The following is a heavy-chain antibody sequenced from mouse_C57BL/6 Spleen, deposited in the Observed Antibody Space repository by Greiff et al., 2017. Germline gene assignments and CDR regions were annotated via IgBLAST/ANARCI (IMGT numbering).Heavy chain of an antibody. Sequence: VQLQQSVAELVRPGASVKLSCTASGFNIKTTSMHWVKQRPEQGLEWIGRIDPANGNTKYAPKFQGKATITADTASNAAYLQLSSLTSKDTAIYYCACYGSSHSYWYFDVWGTGTTVTVAS. V-gene: IGHV14-3*01. CDR3: ACYGSSHSYWYFDV. D-gene: IGHD1-1*01. CDR2: IDPANGNT. J-gene: IGHJ1*03. CDR1: GFNIKTTS.